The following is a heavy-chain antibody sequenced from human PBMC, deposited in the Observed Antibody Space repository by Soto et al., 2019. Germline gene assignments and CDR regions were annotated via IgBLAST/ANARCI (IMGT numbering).Heavy chain of an antibody. V-gene: IGHV4-30-4*01. D-gene: IGHD3-9*01. Sequence: LSLTCTVSGGSISSGDYYWSWIRQPPGKGLEWIGYIYHSGSTFYNSSLKSRLTISVDTSKNQFSLNLTSVTAADTAVYYCARVGDPYDIWGQGTTVTVSS. CDR1: GGSISSGDYY. CDR3: ARVGDPYDI. CDR2: IYHSGST. J-gene: IGHJ6*02.